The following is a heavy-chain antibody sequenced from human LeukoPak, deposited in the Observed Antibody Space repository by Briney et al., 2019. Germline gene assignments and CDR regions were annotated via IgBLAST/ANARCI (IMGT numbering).Heavy chain of an antibody. J-gene: IGHJ4*02. Sequence: GGSLRLSCAASGFTFSSYGMHWVRQAPGKGVEWVAVISYDGSNKYYADSVKGRFTISRDNSKNTLYLQMNSLRAEDTAVYYCAKDLTNGRYDFWSGYYPDYWGQGTLVTVSS. CDR2: ISYDGSNK. V-gene: IGHV3-30*18. CDR1: GFTFSSYG. CDR3: AKDLTNGRYDFWSGYYPDY. D-gene: IGHD3-3*01.